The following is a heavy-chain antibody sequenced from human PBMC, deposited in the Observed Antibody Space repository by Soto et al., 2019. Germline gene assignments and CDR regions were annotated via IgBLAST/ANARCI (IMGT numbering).Heavy chain of an antibody. J-gene: IGHJ3*02. Sequence: EVQLVESGGGLVQPGGSLRLSCAASGFTFSSYWMHWVRQAPGKRLVWVSRINSDGSSTSYADSVKGRFTISRDNAKNTLYLQMNSLRAEDTAVYYCARADDYGDLGGAFDIWGQGTMVTVSS. CDR2: INSDGSST. D-gene: IGHD4-17*01. CDR3: ARADDYGDLGGAFDI. V-gene: IGHV3-74*01. CDR1: GFTFSSYW.